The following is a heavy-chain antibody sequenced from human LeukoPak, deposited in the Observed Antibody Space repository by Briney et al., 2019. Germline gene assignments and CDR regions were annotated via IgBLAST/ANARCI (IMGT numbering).Heavy chain of an antibody. CDR1: GFTFSGYA. Sequence: PGGSLRLSCAASGFTFSGYAMSWVRQAPGKGLEWVSAISGSGDSTYYADSVKGRFTISRDNSKNTLYLQMNSLIAEDTSVYFCAKVVAIAVAGNDYWGQGTLVTVSS. CDR2: ISGSGDST. CDR3: AKVVAIAVAGNDY. J-gene: IGHJ4*02. D-gene: IGHD6-19*01. V-gene: IGHV3-23*01.